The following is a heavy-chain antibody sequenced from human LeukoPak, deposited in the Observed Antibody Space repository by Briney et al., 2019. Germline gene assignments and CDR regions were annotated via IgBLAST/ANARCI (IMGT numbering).Heavy chain of an antibody. CDR3: AKSRWVLNDAFDI. D-gene: IGHD1-26*01. Sequence: PGGSLRLSCAASGFTFSNFAMTWVRQAPGKGLGWVSALSGSGGNTYYADSVTGRFTISRDNSKNTLYLQMNSLRVEDTAFYYCAKSRWVLNDAFDIWGQGTMVTVSS. CDR2: LSGSGGNT. CDR1: GFTFSNFA. V-gene: IGHV3-23*01. J-gene: IGHJ3*02.